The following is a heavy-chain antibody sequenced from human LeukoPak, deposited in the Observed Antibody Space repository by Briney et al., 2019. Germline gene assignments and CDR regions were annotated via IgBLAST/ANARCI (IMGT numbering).Heavy chain of an antibody. CDR2: IYSGGST. V-gene: IGHV3-66*01. CDR1: GFTVSSNY. CDR3: ARDSDGPFDY. J-gene: IGHJ4*02. Sequence: PWGSLRLSCAASGFTVSSNYMSWVRQAPGKGLEWVAVIYSGGSTYYADSVKGRFTISRDNSKNTLYLQMNSLRAEDTAVYYCARDSDGPFDYWGQGTLVTVSS.